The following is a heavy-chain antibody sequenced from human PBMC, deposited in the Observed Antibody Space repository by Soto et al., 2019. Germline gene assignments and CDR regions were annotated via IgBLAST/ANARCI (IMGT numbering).Heavy chain of an antibody. D-gene: IGHD3-10*01. J-gene: IGHJ6*02. Sequence: PGGSLRLSGAACGFTFSSYSMNWVRQAPWKGLQWVSSISSSSSYIYYADSVKGRFTISRDNAKNSLYLQMNSLRAEDTAVYYCCREVGYYGSGSYPYYYYGVDVAGHWTRVTVSS. CDR1: GFTFSSYS. CDR3: CREVGYYGSGSYPYYYYGVDV. V-gene: IGHV3-21*01. CDR2: ISSSSSYI.